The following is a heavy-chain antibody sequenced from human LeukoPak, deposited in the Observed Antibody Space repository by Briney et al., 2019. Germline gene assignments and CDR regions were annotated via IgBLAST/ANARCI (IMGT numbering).Heavy chain of an antibody. Sequence: PGGSLRLSCAASGFTFSNYAMHWVRQAPGKGLEWVAVISYDGSYKDYADFVKGRFTISRDNSKNTLYLQINSLRAEDTAVYYCARPHHYDSSGLVAIGSYWGQGTLVTVSS. CDR1: GFTFSNYA. J-gene: IGHJ4*02. CDR2: ISYDGSYK. V-gene: IGHV3-30*04. CDR3: ARPHHYDSSGLVAIGSY. D-gene: IGHD3-22*01.